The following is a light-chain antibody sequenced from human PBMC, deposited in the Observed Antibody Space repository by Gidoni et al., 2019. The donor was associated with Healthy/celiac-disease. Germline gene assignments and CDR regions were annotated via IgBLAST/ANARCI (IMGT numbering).Light chain of an antibody. V-gene: IGKV4-1*01. CDR3: QQYFSTLLT. Sequence: DIVMTQSPDSLAVSLGERATINCKSSQSVLYSSNNMNCLAWYQQKPGQPPKLLIYWASTRASGVPDRFSGSGSGADFTLTISSLQAEDVAVYYCQQYFSTLLTFGGGTKVEIK. CDR2: WAS. CDR1: QSVLYSSNNMNC. J-gene: IGKJ4*01.